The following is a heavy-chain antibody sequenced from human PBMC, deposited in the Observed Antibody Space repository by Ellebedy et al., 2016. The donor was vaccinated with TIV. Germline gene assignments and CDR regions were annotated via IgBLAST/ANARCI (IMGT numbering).Heavy chain of an antibody. CDR1: GYSFTSYW. J-gene: IGHJ4*02. CDR3: ATGPRGYSGYDFGVIDPYFDY. D-gene: IGHD5-12*01. V-gene: IGHV5-51*01. Sequence: GGSLRLSCKGSGYSFTSYWIGWVRQMPGEGLEWMGIIYPGDSDTRYSPSFQGQVTISADKSISTAYLQWSSLKASDTAMYYCATGPRGYSGYDFGVIDPYFDYWGQGTLVTVSS. CDR2: IYPGDSDT.